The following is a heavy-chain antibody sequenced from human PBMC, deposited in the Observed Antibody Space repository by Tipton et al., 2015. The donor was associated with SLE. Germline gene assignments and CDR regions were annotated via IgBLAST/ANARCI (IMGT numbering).Heavy chain of an antibody. J-gene: IGHJ4*01. CDR2: ISSSGSTI. CDR1: GFTFSAYY. V-gene: IGHV3-11*01. Sequence: SLRLSCAASGFTFSAYYMSWIRQAPGKGLEWVSCISSSGSTIYYADSVKGRFTISRDNAKNSLYLQMNSLRAEHTAVYYCARDATASYYDILTGFFDYWVHGTLVTVSS. CDR3: ARDATASYYDILTGFFDY. D-gene: IGHD3-9*01.